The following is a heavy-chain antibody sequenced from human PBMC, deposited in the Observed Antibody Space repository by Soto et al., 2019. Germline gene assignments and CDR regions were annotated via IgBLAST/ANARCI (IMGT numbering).Heavy chain of an antibody. Sequence: SGPTLVNPTQTLTLTCTFSGFSLTTTGLGVGWIRQPAGKAPEWLALIYWDDDKSYSPSLKSRLTVTKDTSKKQVVLTMTNMDPVEKATYYCARRTSYYDSSGLAFDYWSQGTLVTVSS. D-gene: IGHD3-22*01. V-gene: IGHV2-5*02. CDR2: IYWDDDK. J-gene: IGHJ4*02. CDR1: GFSLTTTGLG. CDR3: ARRTSYYDSSGLAFDY.